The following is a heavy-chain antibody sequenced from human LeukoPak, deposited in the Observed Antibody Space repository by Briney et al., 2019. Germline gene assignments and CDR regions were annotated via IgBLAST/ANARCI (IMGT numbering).Heavy chain of an antibody. CDR1: GGSFSGYY. CDR3: ARSAPGTNYYGSGSYYNSGYYYYMDV. Sequence: PSETLSLTCAVYGGSFSGYYWSWIRQPPGKGLEWIGEINHSGSTNYNPSLKSRVTISVDTSKNQFSLKLSSVTAADTAVYYCARSAPGTNYYGSGSYYNSGYYYYMDVWGKGTTVTVSS. V-gene: IGHV4-34*01. CDR2: INHSGST. J-gene: IGHJ6*03. D-gene: IGHD3-10*01.